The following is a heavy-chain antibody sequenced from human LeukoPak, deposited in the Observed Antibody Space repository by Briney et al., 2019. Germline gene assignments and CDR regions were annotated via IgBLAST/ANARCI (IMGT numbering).Heavy chain of an antibody. V-gene: IGHV1-18*01. D-gene: IGHD1-26*01. J-gene: IGHJ4*02. CDR2: ISAYNGNT. CDR1: GYTFTSYG. Sequence: ASVKVSCKASGYTFTSYGISWVRQAPGQGLEWMGWISAYNGNTNYAQKLQGRVTMTTDTSTSTAYMELSSLRSEDTAVYYCATRRRWELLRSYFDYWGQGTLVTVSS. CDR3: ATRRRWELLRSYFDY.